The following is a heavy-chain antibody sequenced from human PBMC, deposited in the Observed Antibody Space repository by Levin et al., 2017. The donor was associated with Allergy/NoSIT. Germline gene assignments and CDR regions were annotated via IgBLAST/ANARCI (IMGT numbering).Heavy chain of an antibody. CDR3: AKGAAPNEYYFDY. V-gene: IGHV3-23*01. D-gene: IGHD6-6*01. CDR2: ISDSGDST. Sequence: GESLKISCAASGFTFSSYAMSWVRQAPGKGLEWVSIISDSGDSTYYADSVKGRFTISRDNSKNTLYLQMNSLRAEDTALYYCAKGAAPNEYYFDYWGQGTLVTVSS. CDR1: GFTFSSYA. J-gene: IGHJ4*02.